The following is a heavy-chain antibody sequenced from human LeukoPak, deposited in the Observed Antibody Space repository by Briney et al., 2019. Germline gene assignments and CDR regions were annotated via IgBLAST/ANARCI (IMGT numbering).Heavy chain of an antibody. Sequence: GGSLRLSCAASGFTFDDYAMHWVRQAPGKGLEWVSAISGSGGSTYYADSVKGRFTISRDNSKNTLYLQMNSLRAEDTAVYYCTPGGGSSWHDYWGQGTLVTVAS. D-gene: IGHD6-13*01. CDR3: TPGGGSSWHDY. CDR2: ISGSGGST. J-gene: IGHJ4*02. CDR1: GFTFDDYA. V-gene: IGHV3-23*01.